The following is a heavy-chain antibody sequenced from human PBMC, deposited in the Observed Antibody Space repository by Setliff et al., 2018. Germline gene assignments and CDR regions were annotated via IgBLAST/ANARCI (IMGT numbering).Heavy chain of an antibody. CDR2: ISSSSSYI. D-gene: IGHD2-15*01. J-gene: IGHJ4*02. CDR1: GFTFSRYT. V-gene: IGHV3-21*01. CDR3: AKRGPYCSGGTCHYYFDY. Sequence: PGGSLRLSCAASGFTFSRYTINWVRQAPGKGLEWVSSISSSSSYIYYTDSVKGRFAISRDNAKNSLYLQMNSLRAEDTAVYYCAKRGPYCSGGTCHYYFDYWGQGTLVTVSS.